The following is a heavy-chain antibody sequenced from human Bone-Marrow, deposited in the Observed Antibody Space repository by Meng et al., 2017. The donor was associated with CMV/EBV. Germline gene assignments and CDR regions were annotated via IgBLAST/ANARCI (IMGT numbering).Heavy chain of an antibody. J-gene: IGHJ3*02. CDR3: ASTGTMVRGVIFAFDI. D-gene: IGHD3-10*01. Sequence: GGSLRLSCAASGSTFSNFWMHWVRQAPGKGLEWVAVISYDGSNKYYADSVKGRFTISRDNSKNTLYLQMTSLRAEDTAVYYCASTGTMVRGVIFAFDIWGQGTMVTVSS. CDR1: GSTFSNFW. CDR2: ISYDGSNK. V-gene: IGHV3-30-3*01.